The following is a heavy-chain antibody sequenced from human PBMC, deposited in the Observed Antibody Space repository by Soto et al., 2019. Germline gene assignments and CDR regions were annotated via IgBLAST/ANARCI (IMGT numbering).Heavy chain of an antibody. Sequence: ASVKVSCKASGYTFTSYYMHWVRQAPGQGLEWMGIISPSDGSTKYAQKFQGRVTMTRDTSTSLVSMELSSLRSEDTAVYYCAREGHVVVPGAMSYNWFDPWGQGTQVTVSS. CDR2: ISPSDGST. D-gene: IGHD2-2*01. CDR1: GYTFTSYY. V-gene: IGHV1-46*01. CDR3: AREGHVVVPGAMSYNWFDP. J-gene: IGHJ5*02.